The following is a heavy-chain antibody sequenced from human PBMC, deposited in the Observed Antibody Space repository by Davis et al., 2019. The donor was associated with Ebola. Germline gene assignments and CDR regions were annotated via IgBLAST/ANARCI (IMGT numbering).Heavy chain of an antibody. CDR2: LSSSSSYI. CDR3: ARDPIVVVVAVNYFDY. D-gene: IGHD2-15*01. Sequence: GESLKISCAASGFTFSSYSMTWARQAPGKGLEWVSSLSSSSSYIFYADSVRGRFTISRDNAKNSLYLQMNSLRAEDTAVYYCARDPIVVVVAVNYFDYWGQGTLVTVSS. V-gene: IGHV3-21*01. CDR1: GFTFSSYS. J-gene: IGHJ4*02.